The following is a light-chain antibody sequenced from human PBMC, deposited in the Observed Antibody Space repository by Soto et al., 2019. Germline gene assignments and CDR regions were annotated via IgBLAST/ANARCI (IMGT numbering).Light chain of an antibody. CDR3: ATWDASLSGVV. CDR1: SSNIGSNY. V-gene: IGLV1-47*01. J-gene: IGLJ2*01. Sequence: QSVLTQPPSASGTPGQRVTISCSGSSSNIGSNYIYWYQRLPGTAPKLLIYRNDQRPSGVPDRFPGYKSGTSASLAISGLRSEDEADYSCATWDASLSGVVFGGGTKLTVL. CDR2: RND.